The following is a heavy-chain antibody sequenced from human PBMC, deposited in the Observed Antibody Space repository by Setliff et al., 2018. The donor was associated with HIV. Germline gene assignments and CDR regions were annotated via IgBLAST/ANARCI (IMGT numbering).Heavy chain of an antibody. D-gene: IGHD2-21*02. CDR1: GGSISNFY. CDR3: ATLDPSGGNFLAY. CDR2: IYSTGDT. J-gene: IGHJ4*02. V-gene: IGHV4-4*07. Sequence: SETLSLTCSVSGGSISNFYWSWIRQPPGKGLEWVGHIYSTGDTNYNPSLKSRVTLSADTSKNQLSLSLTSVTAADTAVYYCATLDPSGGNFLAYWGQGTLVTVSS.